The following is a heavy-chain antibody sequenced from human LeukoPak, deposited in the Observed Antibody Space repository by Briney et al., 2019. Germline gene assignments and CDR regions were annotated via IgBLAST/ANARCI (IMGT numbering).Heavy chain of an antibody. J-gene: IGHJ4*02. CDR3: ARSSGWLFDY. Sequence: ASVKVSCKASGYTFTTYDINWVRQAAGQGLEWMGWMNPNSGNTGYAQKFQGRLTITRNASISTAYMELSSLRSDDAAVYYCARSSGWLFDYWGQGTLVTVSS. CDR2: MNPNSGNT. D-gene: IGHD6-19*01. CDR1: GYTFTTYD. V-gene: IGHV1-8*03.